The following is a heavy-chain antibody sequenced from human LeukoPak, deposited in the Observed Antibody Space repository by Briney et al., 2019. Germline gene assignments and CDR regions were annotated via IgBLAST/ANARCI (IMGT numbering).Heavy chain of an antibody. CDR3: ARDHGDTSGYTPSAYYYYGMDV. D-gene: IGHD3-22*01. V-gene: IGHV1-69*01. Sequence: SVKVSCKASGGTFSSYAISWVRQAPGQGLEWMGGIIPIFGTANYAQKFQGRVTITADESTSTAYMELSSLRSEDTAVYYCARDHGDTSGYTPSAYYYYGMDVWGQGTTVTVSS. CDR2: IIPIFGTA. CDR1: GGTFSSYA. J-gene: IGHJ6*02.